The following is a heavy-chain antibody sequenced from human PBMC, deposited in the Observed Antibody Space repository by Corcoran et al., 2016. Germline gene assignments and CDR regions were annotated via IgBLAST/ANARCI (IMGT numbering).Heavy chain of an antibody. CDR2: INSDGSST. J-gene: IGHJ6*02. CDR1: GFTFSSYW. Sequence: EVQLVESGGGLVQPGGSLRLSCAASGFTFSSYWMHWVRQAPGKGLVWVSRINSDGSSTSYADSVKGRFTISRDNAKNTLYLQMNSLRAEETAVYYCARDHGFKGYCTNGVCYTGYYYYYGMDVWGQGTTVTVSS. CDR3: ARDHGFKGYCTNGVCYTGYYYYYGMDV. D-gene: IGHD2-8*01. V-gene: IGHV3-74*01.